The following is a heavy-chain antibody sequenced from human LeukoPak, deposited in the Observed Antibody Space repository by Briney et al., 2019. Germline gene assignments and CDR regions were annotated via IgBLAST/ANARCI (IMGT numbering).Heavy chain of an antibody. Sequence: GGSLRLSCAASGFTVSSNYMSWVRQAPGKGLEWVSVIYSGGSTYYADSVKGRFTISRDNSKNTLYLQMNSLRAEDTAVYYCASGDVLRYFDWSPGGAFDIWDQGTMVTVSS. CDR2: IYSGGST. CDR1: GFTVSSNY. D-gene: IGHD3-9*01. J-gene: IGHJ3*02. V-gene: IGHV3-53*01. CDR3: ASGDVLRYFDWSPGGAFDI.